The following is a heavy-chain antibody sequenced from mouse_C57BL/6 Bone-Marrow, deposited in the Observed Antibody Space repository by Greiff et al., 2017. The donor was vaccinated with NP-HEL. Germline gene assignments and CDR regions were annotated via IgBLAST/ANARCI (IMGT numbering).Heavy chain of an antibody. CDR3: ASYYSNYVDY. Sequence: EVKVVESGGGLVQPGESLKLSCESNEYEFPSHDMSWVRKTPEKRLELVAAINSDGGSTYYPDTMERRVIISRDNTKKTLYLQMSSLRSEDTASYYCASYYSNYVDYWGQGTSVTVSS. J-gene: IGHJ4*01. D-gene: IGHD2-5*01. CDR2: INSDGGST. CDR1: EYEFPSHD. V-gene: IGHV5-2*01.